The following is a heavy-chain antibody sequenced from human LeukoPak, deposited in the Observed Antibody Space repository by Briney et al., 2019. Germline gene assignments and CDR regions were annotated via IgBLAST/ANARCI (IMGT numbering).Heavy chain of an antibody. CDR1: GFTFSDYA. CDR3: AKGGYTTWFDP. CDR2: IIGSGGST. J-gene: IGHJ5*02. Sequence: GGSLRLSCAASGFTFSDYAVSWVRQAPGKGLEWVSVIIGSGGSTSYADSVKGRFTISRDNSKNTLSLQMNSLRAEDTAVYYCAKGGYTTWFDPWGQGTLVTVSS. D-gene: IGHD2-15*01. V-gene: IGHV3-23*01.